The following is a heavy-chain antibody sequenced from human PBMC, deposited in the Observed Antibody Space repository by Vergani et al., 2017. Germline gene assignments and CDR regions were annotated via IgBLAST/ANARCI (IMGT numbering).Heavy chain of an antibody. J-gene: IGHJ6*02. V-gene: IGHV3-30*02. CDR3: ANSVIAGNVGVAYFGMDV. Sequence: QVQILQSGGGVVQPGGSLRLSCTLSGFTSTTYRIHCVRPAPGKGLEWVSFIRFDGSREYYGDSVKGRFTISRDKYQNTVNLQMNSLRTEDTAGYFCANSVIAGNVGVAYFGMDVWGRGRTVSDSS. D-gene: IGHD1-26*01. CDR2: IRFDGSRE. CDR1: GFTSTTYR.